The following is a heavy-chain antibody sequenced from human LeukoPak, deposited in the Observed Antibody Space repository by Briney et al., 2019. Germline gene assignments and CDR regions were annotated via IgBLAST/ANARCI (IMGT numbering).Heavy chain of an antibody. J-gene: IGHJ6*02. D-gene: IGHD1-14*01. CDR2: IYDSGIT. V-gene: IGHV4-59*01. CDR3: ARATNVDYFYYYGLDV. Sequence: SETLSLTCTVSGGSIMTYYWSWIGQPPGKGLEWIGYIYDSGITYYNPSLQSRVTLSIDTSKNEFSLNLTSVTAADTAMYYCARATNVDYFYYYGLDVWGRGTTVTVSS. CDR1: GGSIMTYY.